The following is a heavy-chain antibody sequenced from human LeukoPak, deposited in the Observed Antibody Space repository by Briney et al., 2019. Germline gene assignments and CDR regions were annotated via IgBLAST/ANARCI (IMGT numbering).Heavy chain of an antibody. CDR1: GYTFTGYF. V-gene: IGHV1-2*02. CDR3: ARAQSLTAPAGTFANS. CDR2: INPNSGGT. D-gene: IGHD6-13*01. Sequence: ASVKVSCKASGYTFTGYFLHWVRRAPGQGFEWMGWINPNSGGTYYTQRFQGRVTMTRDTSISTAYMELSSLRSDDTAVYYCARAQSLTAPAGTFANSWGQGTLVTASS. J-gene: IGHJ4*02.